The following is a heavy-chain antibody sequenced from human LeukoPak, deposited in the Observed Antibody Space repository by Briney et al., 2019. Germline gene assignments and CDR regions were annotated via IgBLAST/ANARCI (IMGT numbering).Heavy chain of an antibody. Sequence: SETLSLTCTVSGGSISSYYWSWIRQPPGKGLEWIGYIYYSGSTNYNPSLKSRVTISVDTSKNQFSLKLSSVTAADTAVYYCARDSRYSGYDRFDYWGQGTLVTVSS. CDR1: GGSISSYY. CDR2: IYYSGST. V-gene: IGHV4-59*12. CDR3: ARDSRYSGYDRFDY. D-gene: IGHD5-12*01. J-gene: IGHJ4*02.